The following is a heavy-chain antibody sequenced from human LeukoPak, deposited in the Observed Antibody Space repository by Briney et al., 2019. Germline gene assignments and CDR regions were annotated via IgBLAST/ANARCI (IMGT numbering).Heavy chain of an antibody. Sequence: GGSLRLSCAASGFTVSSNYMTWVRQAPGKGLEWVSAISGSSGSTYYADSVKGRFTISRDNSKNTLYLQMNSLRAEDTAVYYCAKGPGIVVPAGFFDYWGQGTLVTVSS. CDR3: AKGPGIVVPAGFFDY. CDR2: ISGSSGST. D-gene: IGHD2-2*01. J-gene: IGHJ4*02. CDR1: GFTVSSNY. V-gene: IGHV3-23*01.